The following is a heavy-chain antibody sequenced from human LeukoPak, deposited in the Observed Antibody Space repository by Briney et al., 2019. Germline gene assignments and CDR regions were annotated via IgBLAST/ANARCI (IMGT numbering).Heavy chain of an antibody. CDR1: GGYFSGYY. CDR2: INHSGST. CDR3: ARAPGAALD. V-gene: IGHV4-34*01. J-gene: IGHJ4*02. D-gene: IGHD2-15*01. Sequence: SETLSLTCAVYGGYFSGYYWSWIRRPPGKGLEWIAEINHSGSTNYNPSLKSRVTVSLDTSKNQFSLKLSSVTAADTAVYYCARAPGAALDWGQGTLVTVSS.